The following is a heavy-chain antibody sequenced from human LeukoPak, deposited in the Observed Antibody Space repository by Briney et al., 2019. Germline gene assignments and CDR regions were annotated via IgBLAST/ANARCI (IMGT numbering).Heavy chain of an antibody. V-gene: IGHV3-66*01. CDR2: IYSGGST. J-gene: IGHJ4*02. Sequence: GGSLRLSCATSGFTGSSNYISWVRQAPGKGLEWVSVIYSGGSTYYADSVQGRFTISRDNSKNTLYLQMNSLRAEDTAVYYCAREGQQLALGTFDYWGQGTLVTVSS. D-gene: IGHD6-13*01. CDR3: AREGQQLALGTFDY. CDR1: GFTGSSNY.